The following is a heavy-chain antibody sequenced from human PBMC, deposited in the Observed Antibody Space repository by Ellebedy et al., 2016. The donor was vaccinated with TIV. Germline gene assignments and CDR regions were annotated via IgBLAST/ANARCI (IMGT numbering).Heavy chain of an antibody. V-gene: IGHV3-48*01. CDR3: ARGGAWDIVVVPAEMTGYFDY. Sequence: GESLKISXAASGFTFSSYSMNWVRQAPGKGLEWVSYISSSGSTIYYADSVKGRFTISRDNSKNTLYLQMNSLRAEDTAVYYCARGGAWDIVVVPAEMTGYFDYWGQGTLVTVSS. D-gene: IGHD2-2*01. CDR1: GFTFSSYS. J-gene: IGHJ4*02. CDR2: ISSSGSTI.